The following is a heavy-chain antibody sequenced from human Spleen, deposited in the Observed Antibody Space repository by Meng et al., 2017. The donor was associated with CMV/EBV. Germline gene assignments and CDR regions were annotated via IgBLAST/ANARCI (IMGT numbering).Heavy chain of an antibody. CDR3: AKRGDSSGTYAMDV. J-gene: IGHJ6*02. V-gene: IGHV3-30*02. CDR2: IRFDGTNK. Sequence: GGSLKISCAASGFTFSSYGMHWVRQAPGKGLEWVANIRFDGTNKYHADSVKGRFTISRDNSKNTLYLQMNSLRAEDTAVYYCAKRGDSSGTYAMDVWGQGTTVTVSS. CDR1: GFTFSSYG. D-gene: IGHD3-22*01.